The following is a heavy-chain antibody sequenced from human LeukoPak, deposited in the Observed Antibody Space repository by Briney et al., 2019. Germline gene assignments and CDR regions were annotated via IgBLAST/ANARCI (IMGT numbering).Heavy chain of an antibody. D-gene: IGHD3-16*01. V-gene: IGHV1-2*06. J-gene: IGHJ4*02. CDR1: GYTFTGYY. CDR2: INPSSGVT. CDR3: ARRGFDS. Sequence: GASVKVSCKASGYTFTGYYIHWVRQAPGQGLEWMRRINPSSGVTYYVQKFEGRVTMTRDTSVSTVYVEVGNLTSDDTAMYFCARRGFDSWGQGTLVTVSS.